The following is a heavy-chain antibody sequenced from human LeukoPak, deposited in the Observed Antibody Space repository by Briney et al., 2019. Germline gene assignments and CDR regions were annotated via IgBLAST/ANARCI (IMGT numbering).Heavy chain of an antibody. CDR3: AAEPNAFWSGYYYFDY. J-gene: IGHJ4*02. CDR2: IVVGSGNT. D-gene: IGHD3-3*01. CDR1: GFTFTSSA. V-gene: IGHV1-58*02. Sequence: ASVKVSCKASGFTFTSSAMQWVRQARGQGLEWIGWIVVGSGNTNYARKFQERVTITRDMSTSTAYMELSSLRSEDTAVYYCAAEPNAFWSGYYYFDYWGQGTLVTVSS.